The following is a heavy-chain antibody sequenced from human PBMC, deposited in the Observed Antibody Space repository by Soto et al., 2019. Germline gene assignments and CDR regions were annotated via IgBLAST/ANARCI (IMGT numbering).Heavy chain of an antibody. J-gene: IGHJ3*02. Sequence: GGSLRLSCAASGFTFSSYAMSWVRQAPGKGLEWVSAISGSGGSTYYADSVKGRFTISRDNSKNTLYLQMNSLRAEDTAVYYCAKGALGYCSGGSCYQGLDAFDIWGQGTMVTVSS. CDR2: ISGSGGST. CDR1: GFTFSSYA. D-gene: IGHD2-15*01. V-gene: IGHV3-23*01. CDR3: AKGALGYCSGGSCYQGLDAFDI.